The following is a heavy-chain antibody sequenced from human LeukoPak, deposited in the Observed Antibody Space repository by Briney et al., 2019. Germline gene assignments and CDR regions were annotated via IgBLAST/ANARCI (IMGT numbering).Heavy chain of an antibody. CDR2: ISSSSSYI. Sequence: GGSLRLSCAASGFTFSSYSMNWVRQAPGKGLEWVSSISSSSSYIHYADSVKGRFTISRDNAKNSLYLQMNSLRAEDTAVYYCASQNPAWSSPFDYWGQGTLVTVSS. D-gene: IGHD1-26*01. V-gene: IGHV3-21*01. CDR3: ASQNPAWSSPFDY. J-gene: IGHJ4*02. CDR1: GFTFSSYS.